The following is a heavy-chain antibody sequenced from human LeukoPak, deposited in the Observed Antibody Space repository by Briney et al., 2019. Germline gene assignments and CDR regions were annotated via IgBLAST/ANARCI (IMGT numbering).Heavy chain of an antibody. J-gene: IGHJ4*02. CDR2: IYTSGST. Sequence: SQTLSLTCTVSGGSISSGSYYWSWIRQPAGKGLEWIGRIYTSGSTNYNPSLKSRVTISVDTSKNQFSLKLSSVTAADTAVYYCARYSGYDYVWGSYPPLPFDYWGQGTLVTVSS. V-gene: IGHV4-61*02. CDR3: ARYSGYDYVWGSYPPLPFDY. CDR1: GGSISSGSYY. D-gene: IGHD3-16*02.